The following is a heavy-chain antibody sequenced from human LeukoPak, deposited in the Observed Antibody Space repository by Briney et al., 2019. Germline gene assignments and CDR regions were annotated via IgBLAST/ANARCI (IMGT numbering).Heavy chain of an antibody. Sequence: GGSLRLSCAASGFTFSNYGMNWVRQAPGKGLEWVSAISGSGGGTFYADSVKGRFTISRDNSKNMLYLQMNSLRAEDTAVYYCTKCLKWFEERNNYYYYMDVWGKGTTVTISS. V-gene: IGHV3-23*01. CDR1: GFTFSNYG. CDR2: ISGSGGGT. D-gene: IGHD3-10*01. J-gene: IGHJ6*03. CDR3: TKCLKWFEERNNYYYYMDV.